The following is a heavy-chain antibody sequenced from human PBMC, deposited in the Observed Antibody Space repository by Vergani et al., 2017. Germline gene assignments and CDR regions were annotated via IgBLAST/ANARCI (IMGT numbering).Heavy chain of an antibody. CDR3: AREKEGSGYDFDY. CDR2: IYHSGST. D-gene: IGHD5-12*01. V-gene: IGHV4-38-2*02. J-gene: IGHJ4*02. CDR1: GYSISSGYY. Sequence: QVQLPESGPGLVKPSETLSLTCAVSGYSISSGYYWGWIRQPPGKGLEWIGSIYHSGSTYYNPSLKSRVTISVDTSKNQFSLKLSSVTAADTAVYYCAREKEGSGYDFDYWGQGTLVTVSS.